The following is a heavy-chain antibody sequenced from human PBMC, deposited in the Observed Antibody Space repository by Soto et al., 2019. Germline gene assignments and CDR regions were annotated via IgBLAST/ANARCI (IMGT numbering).Heavy chain of an antibody. Sequence: QVQLVESGGGVVQPGRSLRLSCAASGFTFSSYAMHWVRQAPGKGLEWVAVISYDGSNKYYADSVKGRFTISRDNSKNTLYLQMNSLRAEDTAVYYCARDCGAVVVHFSYWGQGTLVTVSS. CDR2: ISYDGSNK. D-gene: IGHD3-22*01. CDR3: ARDCGAVVVHFSY. CDR1: GFTFSSYA. J-gene: IGHJ4*02. V-gene: IGHV3-30-3*01.